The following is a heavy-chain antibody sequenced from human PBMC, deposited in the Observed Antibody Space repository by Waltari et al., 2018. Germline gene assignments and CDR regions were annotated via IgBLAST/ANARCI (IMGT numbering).Heavy chain of an antibody. CDR2: ISWNSGSI. J-gene: IGHJ3*02. Sequence: EVQLVESGGGLVQPGRSLRLSCAASGFTFDDYAMHWVRQAQGKGLEWVSCISWNSGSIGYADSVKGRFTISRDNAKNSLYLQMNSLRAEDMALYYCAKDLVSGYWSRGAFDIWGQGTMVTVSS. D-gene: IGHD5-12*01. CDR3: AKDLVSGYWSRGAFDI. V-gene: IGHV3-9*03. CDR1: GFTFDDYA.